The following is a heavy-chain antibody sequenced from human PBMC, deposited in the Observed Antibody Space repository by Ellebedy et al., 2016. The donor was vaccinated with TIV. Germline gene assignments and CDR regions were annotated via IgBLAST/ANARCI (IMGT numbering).Heavy chain of an antibody. J-gene: IGHJ3*02. D-gene: IGHD4-17*01. V-gene: IGHV3-30*03. CDR1: GFTFNTYS. Sequence: GESLKISCVVSGFTFNTYSMEWVRQAPGKGLEWVAVTSYDGTNKYYADSVKGRFTISRDNAKNSLYLEMNSLRAEDTAVYYCATDGSYGDYLSPAHAFEIWGQGTVVAVSS. CDR2: TSYDGTNK. CDR3: ATDGSYGDYLSPAHAFEI.